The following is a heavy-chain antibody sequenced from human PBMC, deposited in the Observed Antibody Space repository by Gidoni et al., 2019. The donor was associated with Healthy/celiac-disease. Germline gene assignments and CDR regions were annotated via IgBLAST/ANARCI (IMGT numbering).Heavy chain of an antibody. CDR2: ISSSSSYI. D-gene: IGHD1-26*01. V-gene: IGHV3-21*01. J-gene: IGHJ1*01. CDR3: ARDEDSGSYYRLQH. Sequence: EVQLVESGGGRVKPGGSLRLYCAASGFTFSSYIMTWVRQAPGKGLEWVSSISSSSSYIYYADSVKGRFTISRDTAKNSLYLQMNSLRAEDTAVYYCARDEDSGSYYRLQHWGQGTLVTVSS. CDR1: GFTFSSYI.